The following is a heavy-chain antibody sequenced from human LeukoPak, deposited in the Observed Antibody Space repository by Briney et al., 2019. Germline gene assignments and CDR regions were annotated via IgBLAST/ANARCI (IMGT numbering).Heavy chain of an antibody. V-gene: IGHV4-39*01. D-gene: IGHD6-19*01. CDR1: SGSISTSYS. CDR3: ARHQYSSGSTYHLDY. CDR2: IYYSGST. Sequence: SETLSLTCTGSSGSISTSYSWGWIRQPPGKGLEWIGTIYYSGSTYYNPSLKSRVSISLDASKNQFSLRLSSITAADTAVYYCARHQYSSGSTYHLDYWGQGTLVTVSS. J-gene: IGHJ4*02.